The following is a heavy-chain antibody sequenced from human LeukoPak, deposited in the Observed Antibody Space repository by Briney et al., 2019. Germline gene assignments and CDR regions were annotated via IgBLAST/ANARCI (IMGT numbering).Heavy chain of an antibody. CDR1: GFSFSSHG. Sequence: PGGSLRLSCAAAGFSFSSHGMSWVRQAPGKGLEYVSAISSNGGSTYYADSVKGRFTISRDNSKNTLYLQMSSLRAEDTAVYYCVKDRYYYDSSGYFDYWGQGTLVTVSS. CDR2: ISSNGGST. V-gene: IGHV3-64D*06. D-gene: IGHD3-22*01. J-gene: IGHJ4*02. CDR3: VKDRYYYDSSGYFDY.